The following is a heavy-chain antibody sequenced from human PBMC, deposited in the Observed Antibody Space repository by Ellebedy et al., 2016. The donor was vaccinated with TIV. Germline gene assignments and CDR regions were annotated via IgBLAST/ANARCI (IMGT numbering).Heavy chain of an antibody. V-gene: IGHV5-51*01. CDR2: IYPGDSET. Sequence: GESLKISCKVSGYSFTSYWVAWVRQMPGKGLEWMGLIYPGDSETRYSPSFQGQVTISADRSVTTAYLHFNSLKPSDTAVYYCAKLGHRATPDDSWGQGTLVTVSS. CDR1: GYSFTSYW. J-gene: IGHJ4*02. D-gene: IGHD1-14*01. CDR3: AKLGHRATPDDS.